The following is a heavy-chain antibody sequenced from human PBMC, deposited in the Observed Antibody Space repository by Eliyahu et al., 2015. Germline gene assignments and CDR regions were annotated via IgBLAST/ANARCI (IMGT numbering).Heavy chain of an antibody. CDR1: XGSIXXXSYY. D-gene: IGHD5-12*01. J-gene: IGHJ2*01. Sequence: QLQLQESGPGLVXPSEXLSLTCTVSXGSIXXXSYYWGWIRQPPGKGLEWIGSIYYSGSTYYNPSLKSRVTISVDTSKNQFSLKLSSVTAADTAVYYCASARYSGYDYRVWYFDLWGRGTLVTVSS. CDR3: ASARYSGYDYRVWYFDL. V-gene: IGHV4-39*01. CDR2: IYYSGST.